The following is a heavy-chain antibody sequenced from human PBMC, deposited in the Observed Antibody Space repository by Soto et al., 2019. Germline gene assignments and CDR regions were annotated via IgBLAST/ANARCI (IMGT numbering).Heavy chain of an antibody. CDR2: IRSKAYGGTT. CDR3: TSPSAQWLPRFDY. V-gene: IGHV3-49*05. D-gene: IGHD6-19*01. Sequence: NPGGSLRLSCTASGFTFGDYAMSWFRQAPGKGLEWVGFIRSKAYGGTTEYAASVKGRFTISRDDSKSIAYLQMNSLKTEDTAVYYCTSPSAQWLPRFDYWGQGTLVTVSS. J-gene: IGHJ4*02. CDR1: GFTFGDYA.